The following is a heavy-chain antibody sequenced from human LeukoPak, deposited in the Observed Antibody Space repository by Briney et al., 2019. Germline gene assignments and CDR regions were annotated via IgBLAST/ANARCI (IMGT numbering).Heavy chain of an antibody. V-gene: IGHV1-69*06. D-gene: IGHD6-13*01. CDR2: IIPIFGTA. Sequence: GASVKVSCKASGGTFSSYAISWVRQAPGQGLEWMGGIIPIFGTANYAQKFQGRVTITADKSTSTAYMELSSLRSEDTAVYYCARAVAAAAPYYYYGMDVWGQGTTVTVSS. CDR1: GGTFSSYA. J-gene: IGHJ6*02. CDR3: ARAVAAAAPYYYYGMDV.